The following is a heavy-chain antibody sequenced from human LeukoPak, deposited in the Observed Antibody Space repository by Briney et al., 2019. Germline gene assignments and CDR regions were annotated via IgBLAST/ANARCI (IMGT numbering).Heavy chain of an antibody. CDR1: GFTFSSYS. J-gene: IGHJ4*02. D-gene: IGHD5-12*01. CDR3: ARRDLGYSGYED. CDR2: IYSGGST. V-gene: IGHV3-53*01. Sequence: GGSLRLSCAASGFTFSSYSMNWVRQAPGKGLEWVSVIYSGGSTYYADSVKGRFTISRDNSKNTLYLQMNSLRAEDTAVYYCARRDLGYSGYEDWGQGTLVTVSS.